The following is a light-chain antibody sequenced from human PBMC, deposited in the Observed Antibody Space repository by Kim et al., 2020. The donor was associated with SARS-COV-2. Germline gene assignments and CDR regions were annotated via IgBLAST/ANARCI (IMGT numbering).Light chain of an antibody. CDR1: SSDVGANDY. J-gene: IGLJ1*01. CDR3: SAYTTSSTYV. V-gene: IGLV2-14*03. Sequence: GKSIAISCSGTSSDVGANDYVCWYQQHPGKAPRLVIYDVNNRPSGISDRFSGSKSGTTASLTISELQADDEADYYCSAYTTSSTYVFGTGTKVTVL. CDR2: DVN.